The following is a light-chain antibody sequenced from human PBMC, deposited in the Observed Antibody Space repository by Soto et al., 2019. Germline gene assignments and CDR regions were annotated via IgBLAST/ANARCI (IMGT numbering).Light chain of an antibody. CDR2: EVS. CDR3: SSYAGSNNLV. CDR1: SSVVGGYNY. J-gene: IGLJ1*01. Sequence: QSVLNQPPSAAGSPGQSVTISCTGTSSVVGGYNYVSWYQQHPGKAPKLMIYEVSKRPSGVPDRFSGSKSGNTASLTVSGLQAEDEADYYCSSYAGSNNLVFGTGTKVTVL. V-gene: IGLV2-8*01.